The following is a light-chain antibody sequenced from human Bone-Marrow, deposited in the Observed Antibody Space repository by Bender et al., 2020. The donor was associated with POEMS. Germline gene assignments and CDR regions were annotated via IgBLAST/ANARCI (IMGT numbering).Light chain of an antibody. V-gene: IGLV6-57*01. CDR1: GGSIDDSY. CDR2: EDR. Sequence: NFLLTKPHSVSEYPGKTVTISCTRSGGSIDDSYVQWYQQRPGSSPTTVIYEDRQRPSGVSDRFSGSIDRSSNSASLTISGLKTDDEADYYCQSYGINNWVFGGGTRLTVL. CDR3: QSYGINNWV. J-gene: IGLJ3*02.